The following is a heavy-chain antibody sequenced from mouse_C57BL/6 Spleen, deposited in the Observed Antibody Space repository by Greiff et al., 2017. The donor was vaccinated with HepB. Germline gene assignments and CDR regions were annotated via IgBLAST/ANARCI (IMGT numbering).Heavy chain of an antibody. J-gene: IGHJ2*01. CDR1: GYTFTDYE. CDR3: TRYPYYYGSSSYYFDY. Sequence: QVQLKESGAELVRPGASVTLSCKASGYTFTDYEMHWVKQTPVHGLEWIGAIDPETGGTAYNQKFKGKAILTADKSSSTAYMELRSLTSEDSAVYYCTRYPYYYGSSSYYFDYWGQGTTLTVSS. V-gene: IGHV1-15*01. D-gene: IGHD1-1*01. CDR2: IDPETGGT.